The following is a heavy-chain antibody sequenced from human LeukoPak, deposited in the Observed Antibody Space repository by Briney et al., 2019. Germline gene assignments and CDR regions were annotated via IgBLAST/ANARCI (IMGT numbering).Heavy chain of an antibody. V-gene: IGHV3-48*01. CDR2: ISSSGSTI. Sequence: GALRPSLCAFGFTFHTYNMDRVRQAPRKGLEWVSYISSSGSTIDYVDSVKGRFTISRYNAKNSLYLQMNSLRAEDTAVYYCARTFDVWGRGTMVTVSS. J-gene: IGHJ3*01. CDR1: GFTFHTYN. CDR3: ARTFDV.